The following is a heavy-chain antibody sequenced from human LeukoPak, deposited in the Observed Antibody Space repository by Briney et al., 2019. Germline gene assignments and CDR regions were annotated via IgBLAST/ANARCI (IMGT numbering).Heavy chain of an antibody. CDR1: GFTFSSYA. Sequence: GGSLRLSCAASGFTFSSYAMHWVRQAPGKGLEWVANIKQDGSEKYYVDSVKGRFTISRDNAKNSLYLQMNSLRAEDTAVYYCARVRYYDFWSGPYYFDYWGQGTLVTVSS. J-gene: IGHJ4*02. D-gene: IGHD3-3*01. CDR3: ARVRYYDFWSGPYYFDY. V-gene: IGHV3-7*01. CDR2: IKQDGSEK.